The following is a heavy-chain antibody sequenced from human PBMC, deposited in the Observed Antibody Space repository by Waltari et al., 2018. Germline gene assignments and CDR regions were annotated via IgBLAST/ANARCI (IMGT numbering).Heavy chain of an antibody. CDR3: ARLQYSSSWYFDY. V-gene: IGHV4-38-2*01. CDR2: IYHSGST. CDR1: GYSISSGYY. J-gene: IGHJ4*02. D-gene: IGHD6-13*01. Sequence: QVQLQESGPGLVKPSETLSLTCAVSGYSISSGYYWGWIRQPPGKGLEWIGSIYHSGSTYYNPSHKSRVTISVDTSKNQFSLKRSSGTAADTAVYYCARLQYSSSWYFDYWGQGTLVTVSS.